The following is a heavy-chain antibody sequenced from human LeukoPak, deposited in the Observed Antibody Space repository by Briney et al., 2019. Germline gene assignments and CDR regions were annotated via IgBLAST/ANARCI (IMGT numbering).Heavy chain of an antibody. V-gene: IGHV3-30*18. CDR1: GFTFSSYG. CDR2: ISYDGSNK. J-gene: IGHJ4*02. D-gene: IGHD3-22*01. Sequence: QPGGSLRLSCAASGFTFSSYGMHWVRQAPGKGLEWVAVISYDGSNKYYADSVKGRFTISRDNSKNTLYLQMNSLRAEDTAVYYCAKESGYYNWGQGTLVTVSS. CDR3: AKESGYYN.